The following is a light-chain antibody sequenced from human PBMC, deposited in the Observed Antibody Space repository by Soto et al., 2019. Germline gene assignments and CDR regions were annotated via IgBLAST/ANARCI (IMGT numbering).Light chain of an antibody. CDR2: SNN. CDR1: SSNIGSNT. V-gene: IGLV1-44*01. CDR3: AAWDDSLTGPVV. J-gene: IGLJ2*01. Sequence: QSVLTQPPSASGTPGQRVTISCSGSSSNIGSNTVNWYQQLPGTAPKLLIYSNNQRPLGVPDRFSGSKSGTSASLAISGLQSEDEADYYCAAWDDSLTGPVVFGGGTKLTV.